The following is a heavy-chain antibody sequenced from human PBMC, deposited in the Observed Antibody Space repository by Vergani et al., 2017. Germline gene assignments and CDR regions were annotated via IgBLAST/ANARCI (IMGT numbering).Heavy chain of an antibody. CDR2: ITSRGTKI. V-gene: IGHV3-11*04. CDR1: GFGFKDYH. J-gene: IGHJ6*02. D-gene: IGHD4-17*01. Sequence: QVQVVESGGGLVKPGGSLRLSCAASGFGFKDYHMNWIRQAPGKGLEWISFITSRGTKISYADSVKGRFTISRDDVNNAVYLQMNSLRAEDTAVYYCARFPLTTVATGHTDYYYGMDVWGQGTTVTVSS. CDR3: ARFPLTTVATGHTDYYYGMDV.